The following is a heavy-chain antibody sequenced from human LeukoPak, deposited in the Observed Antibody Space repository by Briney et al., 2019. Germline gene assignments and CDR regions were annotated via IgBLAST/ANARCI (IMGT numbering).Heavy chain of an antibody. V-gene: IGHV3-7*01. CDR2: IKEDGSER. J-gene: IGHJ4*02. CDR1: GFTFSTYW. D-gene: IGHD2-8*02. Sequence: PGTFLRLSCAASGFTFSTYWMSWVRQAPGKGLEWVANIKEDGSERYYVDSVKGRFTISRDNARNSLYLQMNSLRAEDTAVYYCARDYWASDYWGQGTLVTVSS. CDR3: ARDYWASDY.